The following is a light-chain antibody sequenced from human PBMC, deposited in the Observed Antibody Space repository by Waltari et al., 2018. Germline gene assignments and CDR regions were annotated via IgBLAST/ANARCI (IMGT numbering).Light chain of an antibody. CDR1: QSVGRT. J-gene: IGKJ1*01. CDR3: QHYLRLPVS. V-gene: IGKV3-20*01. Sequence: EIVLTQSPGTMSLSPGDRTTLSCRARQSVGRTLAWYQQRPGQAPRLLIYGASSRAADIPDRFAGSGSGTDFSLTINRLEPEDFAVYYCQHYLRLPVSFGQGTKVEIK. CDR2: GAS.